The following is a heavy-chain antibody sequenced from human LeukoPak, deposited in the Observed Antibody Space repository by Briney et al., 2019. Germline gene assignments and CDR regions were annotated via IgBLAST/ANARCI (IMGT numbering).Heavy chain of an antibody. V-gene: IGHV3-7*05. CDR2: IKQDASEK. J-gene: IGHJ4*02. CDR3: ARSDYGDYGTFDY. D-gene: IGHD4-17*01. CDR1: GFTFSSYW. Sequence: GGSLRLSCAASGFTFSSYWMSLVRQAPGKGLEWVANIKQDASEKYYVDSVKGRFTISRDNAKNSLYLQMNSLRAEDTAVYYSARSDYGDYGTFDYSGQGTLVTVSS.